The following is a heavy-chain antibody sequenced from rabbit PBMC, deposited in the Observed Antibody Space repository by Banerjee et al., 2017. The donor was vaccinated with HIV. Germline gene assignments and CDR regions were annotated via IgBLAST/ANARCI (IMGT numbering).Heavy chain of an antibody. CDR1: GFSFSSSYW. V-gene: IGHV1S45*01. Sequence: QEQLVESGGGLVQPEGSLTLTCTASGFSFSSSYWICWVRQAPGKGLEWIGCIYAGSSVSTAYATWAKGRFTISKTSSTTVTLQMTSLAAADTATYLCARDLGGSIHLWGPGTLVTVS. CDR2: IYAGSSVST. J-gene: IGHJ4*01. CDR3: ARDLGGSIHL. D-gene: IGHD4-2*01.